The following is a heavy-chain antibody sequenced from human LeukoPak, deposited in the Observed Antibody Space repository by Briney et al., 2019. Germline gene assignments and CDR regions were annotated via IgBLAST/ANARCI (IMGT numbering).Heavy chain of an antibody. CDR1: GYTFSSHG. CDR2: ISTYNGNT. CDR3: ARDQYYDSKGWFDP. D-gene: IGHD3-22*01. V-gene: IGHV1-18*01. J-gene: IGHJ5*02. Sequence: ASVKVSCKASGYTFSSHGITWVRQAPGQGLEWIGWISTYNGNTNFAQKLQGRVTMTTDTSTSTAHMELGNLRSDDTAVYYCARDQYYDSKGWFDPWGQGTLVTVSS.